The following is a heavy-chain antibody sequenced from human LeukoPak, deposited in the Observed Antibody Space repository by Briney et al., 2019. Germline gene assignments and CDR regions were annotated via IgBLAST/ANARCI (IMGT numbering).Heavy chain of an antibody. CDR1: GYTLTELS. CDR2: FDPEDGET. V-gene: IGHV1-24*01. Sequence: ASVKVSCKVSGYTLTELSMHWARQAPGKGLEWMGGFDPEDGETIYAQKFQGRVTMTEDTSTDTAYMELSSLRSEDTAVYYCATGGNRLRLDWFDPWGQGTLVTVSS. J-gene: IGHJ5*02. CDR3: ATGGNRLRLDWFDP. D-gene: IGHD4-17*01.